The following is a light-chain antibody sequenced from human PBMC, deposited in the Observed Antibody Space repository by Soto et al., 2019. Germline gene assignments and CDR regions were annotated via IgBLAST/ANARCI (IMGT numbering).Light chain of an antibody. CDR3: QHPRT. CDR2: DAS. CDR1: QNISSW. Sequence: IQVAESPSTLSASVGDTVTISCRASQNISSWLAWYQQKPGRAPKLLIYDASTLESGVPSRFSGSGSGTEFTLTIRSLQPDDFATYYCQHPRTFGQGTKADIK. J-gene: IGKJ1*01. V-gene: IGKV1-5*01.